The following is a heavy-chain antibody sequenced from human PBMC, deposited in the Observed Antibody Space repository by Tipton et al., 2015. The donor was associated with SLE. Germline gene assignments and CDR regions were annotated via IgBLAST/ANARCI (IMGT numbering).Heavy chain of an antibody. CDR1: GGSISSSSYF. CDR3: ARGLLVPYYYEAGDVFEF. CDR2: VYYSGST. J-gene: IGHJ3*01. Sequence: TLSLTCTVSGGSISSSSYFWGWIRQPPGKGLEWLASVYYSGSTYYKPSLKSRVTISVDTSGNQFSLKLSSVTAADTSMYYCARGLLVPYYYEAGDVFEFWGQGRMVTVSS. V-gene: IGHV4-39*07. D-gene: IGHD3-22*01.